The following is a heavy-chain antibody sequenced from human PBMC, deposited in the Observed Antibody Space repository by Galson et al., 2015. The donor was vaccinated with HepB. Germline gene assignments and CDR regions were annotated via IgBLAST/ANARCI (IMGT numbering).Heavy chain of an antibody. CDR1: GYTFTTYT. CDR3: ARGGMAAIGGPTFDS. J-gene: IGHJ4*02. D-gene: IGHD5-12*01. V-gene: IGHV1-18*01. CDR2: INTYSDTT. Sequence: SVKVSCKASGYTFTTYTINWVRQVPGQGLEWMGTINTYSDTTNSAQKFQDRVTMTADTSTRTAYLELGSLRFDDTVVYYWARGGMAAIGGPTFDSWGQGTLVTVSS.